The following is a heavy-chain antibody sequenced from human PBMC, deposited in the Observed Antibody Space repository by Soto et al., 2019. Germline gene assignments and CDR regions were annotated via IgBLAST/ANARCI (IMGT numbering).Heavy chain of an antibody. CDR2: ISGSGST. Sequence: EVQLLESGGGLVQPGGSLRLSCAASGFTFSSYAMSWVRQAPGKGLEWVSAISGSGSTYYADSVKGRFTISRDNSKNTLYLQMNSLTAEDTAVYYCAKTPPIYSSSWYVDYWGQGTLVTVSS. V-gene: IGHV3-23*01. J-gene: IGHJ4*02. CDR3: AKTPPIYSSSWYVDY. D-gene: IGHD6-13*01. CDR1: GFTFSSYA.